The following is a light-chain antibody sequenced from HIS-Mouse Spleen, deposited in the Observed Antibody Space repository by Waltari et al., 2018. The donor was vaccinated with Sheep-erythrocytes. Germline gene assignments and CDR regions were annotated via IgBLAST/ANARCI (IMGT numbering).Light chain of an antibody. CDR2: QDS. J-gene: IGLJ1*01. Sequence: SYELTQPPSVSVSPGQTASTTCSGDTLGHKYACWYQQKPGQSPVLVIYQDSKRPAGIPERFSGSNSGNTATLTISGTQAMDEADYYCCSYAGSYNHVFATGTKVTVL. CDR1: TLGHKY. V-gene: IGLV3-1*01. CDR3: CSYAGSYNHV.